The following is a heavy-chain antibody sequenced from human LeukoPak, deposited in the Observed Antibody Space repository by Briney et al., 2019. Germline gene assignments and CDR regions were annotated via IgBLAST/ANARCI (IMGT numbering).Heavy chain of an antibody. J-gene: IGHJ6*02. CDR1: GFTFSSYS. CDR3: AGDNGYYYYYGMDV. CDR2: ISSSSSYI. Sequence: GGSLRLSCAASGFTFSSYSMNWVRQAPGKGLEWVSSISSSSSYIYYADSVKGRSTISRDNAKNSLYLQMNSLRAEDTAVYYCAGDNGYYYYYGMDVWGQGTTVTVSS. V-gene: IGHV3-21*01.